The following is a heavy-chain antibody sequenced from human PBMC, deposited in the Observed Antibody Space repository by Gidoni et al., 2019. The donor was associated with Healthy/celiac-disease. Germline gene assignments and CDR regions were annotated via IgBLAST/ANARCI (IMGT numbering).Heavy chain of an antibody. V-gene: IGHV3-48*03. J-gene: IGHJ3*01. Sequence: EVQLVESGGGLVQPGGSLRRSCAASGFTFSSYEMNWVRQAPGKGLEWVSYISSSGSTIYYADSVKGRFTISRDNAKNSLYLQMNSLRAEDTAVYYCARTVYYYDSSGYYSPWGQGTMVTVSS. CDR3: ARTVYYYDSSGYYSP. CDR1: GFTFSSYE. CDR2: ISSSGSTI. D-gene: IGHD3-22*01.